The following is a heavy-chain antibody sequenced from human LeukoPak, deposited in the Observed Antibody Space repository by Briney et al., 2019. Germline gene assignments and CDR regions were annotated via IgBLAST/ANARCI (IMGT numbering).Heavy chain of an antibody. Sequence: GGSLRLSCAASGFTFSIYSMNWARQAPGKGLECVSSISSSSNYIYCADSVKGRFTISRDNAKNSLYLQMNSLRAEDTAVYYCARDLKGDYYGSGSYSAPSNWFDPWGQGTLVTVSS. J-gene: IGHJ5*02. CDR3: ARDLKGDYYGSGSYSAPSNWFDP. CDR2: ISSSSNYI. V-gene: IGHV3-21*01. CDR1: GFTFSIYS. D-gene: IGHD3-10*01.